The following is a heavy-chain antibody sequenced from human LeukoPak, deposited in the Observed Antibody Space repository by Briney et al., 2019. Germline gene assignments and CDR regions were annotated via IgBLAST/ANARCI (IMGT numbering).Heavy chain of an antibody. CDR1: GGSFSGYY. J-gene: IGHJ4*02. Sequence: PSETLSLTCAVYGGSFSGYYWGWIRQPPGKGLEWIGEINHSGSTNYNPSLKSRVTISVDTSKNQFSLKLSSVTAADTAVYYCARASRKFDYWGQGTLVTVSS. CDR2: INHSGST. V-gene: IGHV4-34*01. CDR3: ARASRKFDY.